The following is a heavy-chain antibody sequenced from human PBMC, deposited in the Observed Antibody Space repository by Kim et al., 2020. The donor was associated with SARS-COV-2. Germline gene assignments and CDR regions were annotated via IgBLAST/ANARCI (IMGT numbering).Heavy chain of an antibody. D-gene: IGHD3-10*01. V-gene: IGHV4-31*03. CDR3: ANNYYGSGRYFDY. J-gene: IGHJ4*02. CDR1: GDSISSGGYH. CDR2: IYYSGTT. Sequence: SETLSLTCTVSGDSISSGGYHWSWIRQHPGKGLEWIGYIYYSGTTYYNPSLKSRVTMSVDTSKNQFSLKLSSVTAADTAIYYCANNYYGSGRYFDYWGQG.